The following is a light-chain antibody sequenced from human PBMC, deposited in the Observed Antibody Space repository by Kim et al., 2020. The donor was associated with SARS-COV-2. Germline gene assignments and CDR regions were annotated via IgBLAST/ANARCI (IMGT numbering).Light chain of an antibody. CDR2: AAS. CDR1: QGISSH. J-gene: IGKJ4*01. Sequence: GAVGDRVTITCRASQGISSHLAWYQQEPGKAPKLLIYAASTLQSGVPSRFGGSGSGTDFTLTINSLQPEDFATYYCQHLNSYPLTFGGGTKVDIK. CDR3: QHLNSYPLT. V-gene: IGKV1-9*01.